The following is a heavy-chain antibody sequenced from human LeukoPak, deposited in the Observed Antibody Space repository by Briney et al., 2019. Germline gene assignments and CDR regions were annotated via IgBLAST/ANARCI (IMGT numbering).Heavy chain of an antibody. D-gene: IGHD3-3*01. J-gene: IGHJ4*02. CDR3: ARHGFWSGYYFLDY. V-gene: IGHV4-59*08. CDR1: GGSISSYY. Sequence: SETLSLTCTVSGGSISSYYWSWIRQPPGKGLEWIGYIYTSGSTNYNPSPQSRVTISVDTSKNQFSLRLSSVTAADTAVYYCARHGFWSGYYFLDYWGQGTLVTVSS. CDR2: IYTSGST.